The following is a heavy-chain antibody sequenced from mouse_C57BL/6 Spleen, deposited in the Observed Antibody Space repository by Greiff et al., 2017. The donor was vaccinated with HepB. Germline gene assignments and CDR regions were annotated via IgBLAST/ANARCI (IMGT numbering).Heavy chain of an antibody. J-gene: IGHJ1*03. CDR3: ARRNYDYDGGYFDV. Sequence: EVQLQQSGPVLVKPGASVKMSCKASGYTFTDYYMNWVKQSHGKSLEWIGVINPYNGGTSYNQKFKGKATLTVDKSSSTAYMELNSLTSEDSAVYYCARRNYDYDGGYFDVWGTGTTVTVSS. CDR2: INPYNGGT. V-gene: IGHV1-19*01. D-gene: IGHD2-4*01. CDR1: GYTFTDYY.